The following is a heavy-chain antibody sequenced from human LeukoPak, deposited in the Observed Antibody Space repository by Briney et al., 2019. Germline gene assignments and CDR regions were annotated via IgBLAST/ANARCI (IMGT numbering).Heavy chain of an antibody. CDR3: ARHVSMSGTSPLQH. J-gene: IGHJ1*01. CDR2: TNSDGTIT. Sequence: GGSLRLSCAASGFNFKNFWMHWVSQAPGKGLVWVSCTNSDGTITSYADSVKGRFTISRDNAKNTLYLQMNSLRVEDTALYYCARHVSMSGTSPLQHWGQGTLVTVSS. V-gene: IGHV3-74*01. CDR1: GFNFKNFW. D-gene: IGHD6-13*01.